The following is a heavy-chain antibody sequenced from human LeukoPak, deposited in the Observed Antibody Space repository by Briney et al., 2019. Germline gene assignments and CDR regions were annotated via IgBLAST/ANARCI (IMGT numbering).Heavy chain of an antibody. CDR3: ARDLGVVAAMTDQS. Sequence: ASVKVSCKASGYTFADFAITWVRQAPGQGLEWMGIINPSGGSTSYAQKFQGRVTMTRDTSTSTVYMELSSLRSEDTAVYYCARDLGVVAAMTDQSWGQGTMVTVSS. CDR2: INPSGGST. J-gene: IGHJ3*01. V-gene: IGHV1-46*01. CDR1: GYTFADFA. D-gene: IGHD2-21*02.